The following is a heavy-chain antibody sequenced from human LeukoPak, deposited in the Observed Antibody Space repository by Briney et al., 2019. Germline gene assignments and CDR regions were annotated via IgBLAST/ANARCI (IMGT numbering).Heavy chain of an antibody. D-gene: IGHD1-1*01. CDR3: ARFPSSNWNYADY. J-gene: IGHJ4*02. CDR1: GYTFTGYY. V-gene: IGHV1-2*02. Sequence: ASVKVSCKASGYTFTGYYMHWVRQAPGQGLEWMGWINPNSGGTNYAQKFQGRVTMTRDTSISTAYMELSRLRSDDTAVYYCARFPSSNWNYADYWGQGTLVTVSS. CDR2: INPNSGGT.